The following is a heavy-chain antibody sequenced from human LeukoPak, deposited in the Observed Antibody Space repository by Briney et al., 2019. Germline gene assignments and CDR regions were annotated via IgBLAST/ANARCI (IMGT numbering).Heavy chain of an antibody. V-gene: IGHV4-59*12. D-gene: IGHD6-6*01. Sequence: TASETLSLTCTVSGGSISSYYWSWIRQPPGKGLEWIGYIYYSGSTNYNPSLKSRVTISVDTSKNQFSLKLSSVTAADTAVYYCARDRGRRDSSSSFWFDPWGQGTLVTVSS. J-gene: IGHJ5*02. CDR2: IYYSGST. CDR1: GGSISSYY. CDR3: ARDRGRRDSSSSFWFDP.